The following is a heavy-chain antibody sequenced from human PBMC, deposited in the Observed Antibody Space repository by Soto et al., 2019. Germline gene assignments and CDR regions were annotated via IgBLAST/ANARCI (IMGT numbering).Heavy chain of an antibody. Sequence: SETLSLTCSVSGGSIGTDYWSWIRQPPGKGLQWIGYIYYSGSTKYNPSLKSRVTISLATSKNQFSLKLNSVTAADTARYYCAREWKYFDYWGQGILVTVSS. V-gene: IGHV4-59*01. J-gene: IGHJ4*02. CDR3: AREWKYFDY. CDR2: IYYSGST. D-gene: IGHD1-1*01. CDR1: GGSIGTDY.